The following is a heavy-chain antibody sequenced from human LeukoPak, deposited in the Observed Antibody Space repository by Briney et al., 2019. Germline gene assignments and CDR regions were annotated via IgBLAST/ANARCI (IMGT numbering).Heavy chain of an antibody. CDR1: GGSVSSDMYY. V-gene: IGHV4-61*01. CDR2: IYNIRST. J-gene: IGHJ4*02. CDR3: ARGYCGSTSCYGVFDY. Sequence: SETLSLTCAVSGGSVSSDMYYSSWIRLPPGRGLEWLGYIYNIRSTNYNPSLKRRVTISVDTSKDQFSLRLSSVTAADTPVNCCARGYCGSTSCYGVFDYWGQGTLLTVSS. D-gene: IGHD2-2*01.